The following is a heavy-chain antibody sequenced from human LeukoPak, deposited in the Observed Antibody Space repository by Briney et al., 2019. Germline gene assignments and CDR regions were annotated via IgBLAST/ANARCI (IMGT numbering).Heavy chain of an antibody. J-gene: IGHJ4*02. CDR3: AKRDNSGWYSFDF. D-gene: IGHD6-19*01. Sequence: GGSLRLTCAASGFTFNSYAMTWVRQAPGKGLEWVSSISHDATGTYYSDSVKGLFTISRDNYKNTLYLQMDSLRAEDTALYYCAKRDNSGWYSFDFWGLGTLVTVSS. V-gene: IGHV3-23*01. CDR1: GFTFNSYA. CDR2: ISHDATGT.